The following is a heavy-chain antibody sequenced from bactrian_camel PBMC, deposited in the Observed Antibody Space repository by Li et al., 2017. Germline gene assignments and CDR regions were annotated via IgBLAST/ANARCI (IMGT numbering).Heavy chain of an antibody. CDR2: QRDAAT. J-gene: IGHJ4*01. V-gene: IGHV3S63*01. Sequence: VQLVESGGGSVQAGGSLTLSCSGSGYIFNDDYVAWFRQAPGKEPEGVAAQRDAATYYADSVKGRFSISRDIASRTLYLQMSNLKPEDTALYYCASKVGMCGPNWSKLRFDSRGPGTQVTVS. CDR1: GYIFNDDY. CDR3: ASKVGMCGPNWSKLRFDS. D-gene: IGHD1*01.